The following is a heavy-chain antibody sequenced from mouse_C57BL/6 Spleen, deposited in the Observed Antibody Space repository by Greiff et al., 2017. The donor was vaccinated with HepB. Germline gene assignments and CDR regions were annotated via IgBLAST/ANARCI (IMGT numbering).Heavy chain of an antibody. CDR2: IDPENGDT. Sequence: EVQLQQSGAELVRPGASVKLSCTASGFNIKDDYMHWVKQRPEQGLEWIGWIDPENGDTEYASKFQGKATITADTSSNTAYLQLSSLTSEDTAVYYCTNYGSSLVADWGQGTLVTVSA. V-gene: IGHV14-4*01. J-gene: IGHJ3*01. D-gene: IGHD1-1*01. CDR1: GFNIKDDY. CDR3: TNYGSSLVAD.